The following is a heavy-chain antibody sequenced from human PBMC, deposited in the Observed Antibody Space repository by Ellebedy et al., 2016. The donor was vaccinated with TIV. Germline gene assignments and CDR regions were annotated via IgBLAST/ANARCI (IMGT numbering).Heavy chain of an antibody. CDR1: GGSISSYY. V-gene: IGHV4-59*01. CDR2: IYDSGST. CDR3: ARYRSTWWYFDY. Sequence: MPSETLSLTCTVSGGSISSYYWSWIRQPPGKGLEWIGYIYDSGSTKYNPSLKSRVTISVDTSKNQFSLKPTSVTAADTAVYYCARYRSTWWYFDYWGQGTLVTVSS. D-gene: IGHD6-13*01. J-gene: IGHJ4*02.